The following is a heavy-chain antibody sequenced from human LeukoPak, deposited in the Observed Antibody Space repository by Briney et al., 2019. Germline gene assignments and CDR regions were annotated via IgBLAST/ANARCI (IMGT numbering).Heavy chain of an antibody. Sequence: KPSETLSLTCAVYGGSFSGYYWSWIRQPPGKGLEWIGEINHSGSTNYNPSLKSRVTIPVDTSKNQFSLKLSSVTAADTAVYYCARRRASFLVRGFDYWGQGTLVTVSS. J-gene: IGHJ4*02. V-gene: IGHV4-34*01. CDR2: INHSGST. CDR3: ARRRASFLVRGFDY. D-gene: IGHD3-10*01. CDR1: GGSFSGYY.